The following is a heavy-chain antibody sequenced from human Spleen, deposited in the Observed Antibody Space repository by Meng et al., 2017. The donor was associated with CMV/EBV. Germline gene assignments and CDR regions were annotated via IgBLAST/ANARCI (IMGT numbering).Heavy chain of an antibody. CDR3: ARTPLQPYDFWSGYYYYYGMDV. D-gene: IGHD3-3*01. CDR1: SYY. J-gene: IGHJ6*02. CDR2: IYYSGST. Sequence: SYYWSWIRQRPEKGLEWIGYIYYSGSTNYNPSLKSRVTISVDTSKNQFSLKLSSVTAADTAVYYCARTPLQPYDFWSGYYYYYGMDVWGQGTTVTVSS. V-gene: IGHV4-59*01.